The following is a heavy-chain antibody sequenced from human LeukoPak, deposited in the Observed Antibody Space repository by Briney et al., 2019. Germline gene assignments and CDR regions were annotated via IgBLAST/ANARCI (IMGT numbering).Heavy chain of an antibody. CDR3: ARDPGSDYVGGYFDY. CDR1: GGSISSGGYY. CDR2: IYYSGST. Sequence: PSETLSLTCTVSGGSISSGGYYWSWIRQHPGKGLEWIGYIYYSGSTYYNPSLKSRVTISVDKSKNQFSLKLSSVTAADTAVYYCARDPGSDYVGGYFDYWGQGTLVTVSS. D-gene: IGHD4-17*01. J-gene: IGHJ4*02. V-gene: IGHV4-31*03.